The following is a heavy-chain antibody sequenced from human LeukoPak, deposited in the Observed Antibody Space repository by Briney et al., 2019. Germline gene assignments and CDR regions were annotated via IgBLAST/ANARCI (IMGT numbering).Heavy chain of an antibody. CDR1: GFTSSSYG. V-gene: IGHV3-30*03. Sequence: GGSLRLSCTASGFTSSSYGMHWVRQAPGKGLEWVAVISYDGSNKYYADSVKGRFTISRDNSKNTLYLQMNSLRAEDTAVYYCAREGNGYSSGWYEPFFDYWGQGTLVTVSS. CDR2: ISYDGSNK. CDR3: AREGNGYSSGWYEPFFDY. D-gene: IGHD6-19*01. J-gene: IGHJ4*02.